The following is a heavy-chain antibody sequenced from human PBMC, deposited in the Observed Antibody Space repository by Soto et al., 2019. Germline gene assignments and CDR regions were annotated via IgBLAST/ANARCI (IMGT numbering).Heavy chain of an antibody. CDR2: IDPSDSYT. Sequence: PGESLKISCKGPGYSFTSYWISWVRQMPGKGLEWMGRIDPSDSYTNYSPSFQGHVTISADKSISTAYLQWSSLKAPDTAMYYCARLVGATYDFDYWGQGTLVTVSS. CDR1: GYSFTSYW. J-gene: IGHJ4*02. D-gene: IGHD1-26*01. V-gene: IGHV5-10-1*01. CDR3: ARLVGATYDFDY.